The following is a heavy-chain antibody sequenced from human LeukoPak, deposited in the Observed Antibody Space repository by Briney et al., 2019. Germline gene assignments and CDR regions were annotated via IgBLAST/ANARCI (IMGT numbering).Heavy chain of an antibody. D-gene: IGHD6-13*01. CDR2: INTHGGST. CDR1: GFAFSNYW. V-gene: IGHV3-74*01. CDR3: LAGYYYYYMDV. Sequence: GGSLRLSCAASGFAFSNYWLQRVRQAPGKGLVWVARINTHGGSTNYADSVKGRFTISRDNAKNTLYLQMTSLSAEDTAVYYALAGYYYYYMDVWGKGTTVTVSS. J-gene: IGHJ6*03.